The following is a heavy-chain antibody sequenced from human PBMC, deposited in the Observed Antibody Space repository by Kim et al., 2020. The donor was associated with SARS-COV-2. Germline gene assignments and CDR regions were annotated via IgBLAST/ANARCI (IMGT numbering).Heavy chain of an antibody. J-gene: IGHJ6*02. CDR2: IYYSGST. CDR3: ARRQYYYDSSGYYRPGMDV. CDR1: GGSISSSSYY. D-gene: IGHD3-22*01. V-gene: IGHV4-39*01. Sequence: SETLSLTCTVSGGSISSSSYYWGWIRQPPGKGLEWIGSIYYSGSTYYNPSLKSRVTISVDTSKNQFSLKLSSVTAADTAVYYCARRQYYYDSSGYYRPGMDVWGQGTTVTVSS.